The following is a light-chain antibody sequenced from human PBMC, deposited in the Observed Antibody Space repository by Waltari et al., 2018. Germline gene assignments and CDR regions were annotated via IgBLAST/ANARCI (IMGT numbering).Light chain of an antibody. V-gene: IGKV4-1*01. J-gene: IGKJ1*01. Sequence: IVMTQSPDSLAVSLGERATINCKSSQSVFYSSNNKNSLAWFQQKPGQPPKLLIYWASTRESGVPDRFSGSGSGTDFTLTISSLQAEDVAVYYCQQYYSPPLTFGQGTKVEIK. CDR1: QSVFYSSNNKNS. CDR3: QQYYSPPLT. CDR2: WAS.